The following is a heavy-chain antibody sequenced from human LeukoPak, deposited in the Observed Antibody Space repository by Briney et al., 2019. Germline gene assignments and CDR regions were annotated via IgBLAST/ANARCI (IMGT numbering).Heavy chain of an antibody. CDR1: GFTFSSYA. V-gene: IGHV3-64*01. CDR3: ASPGAYY. Sequence: GGSLRLSCAASGFTFSSYAMHWVRQAPGKGLEYVSAISSNGGSTYYANSVKGRFTISRDNSKNTPYLHMGSLRAEDMAVYYCASPGAYYWGQGTLVTVSS. CDR2: ISSNGGST. J-gene: IGHJ4*02.